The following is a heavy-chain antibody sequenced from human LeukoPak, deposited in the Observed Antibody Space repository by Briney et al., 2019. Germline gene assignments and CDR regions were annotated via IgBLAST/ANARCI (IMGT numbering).Heavy chain of an antibody. CDR3: AREGDVVVTAISDAFDI. CDR2: IWYDGSNK. J-gene: IGHJ3*02. D-gene: IGHD2-21*02. V-gene: IGHV3-33*01. CDR1: GFTFSSYG. Sequence: GRSLRLSCAASGFTFSSYGMHWVRQAPGKGREWVAVIWYDGSNKYYADSVKGRFTISRDNSKNTLYLQMNSLRAEDTAVYYCAREGDVVVTAISDAFDIWGQGTMVTVSS.